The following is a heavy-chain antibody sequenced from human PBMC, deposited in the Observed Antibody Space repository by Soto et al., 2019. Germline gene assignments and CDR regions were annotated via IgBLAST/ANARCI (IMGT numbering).Heavy chain of an antibody. CDR1: GFSFSHYG. Sequence: QVQLVESGGGVVQPGRSLRLSCAASGFSFSHYGMHWVRQAPGRGLEWVAVISYDGYNEDYAESVKGRFTISRDNSKNILYLQMNSLRAEDTAMYYCAKVDTAMAPDWFDPWGQGTLVIVSS. D-gene: IGHD2-21*02. J-gene: IGHJ5*02. CDR2: ISYDGYNE. CDR3: AKVDTAMAPDWFDP. V-gene: IGHV3-30*18.